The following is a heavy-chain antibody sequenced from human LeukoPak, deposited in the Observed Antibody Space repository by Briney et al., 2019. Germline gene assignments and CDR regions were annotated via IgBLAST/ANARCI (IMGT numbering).Heavy chain of an antibody. J-gene: IGHJ4*02. CDR2: ISCSGGST. Sequence: GGSLRLSCAASGFTFSSYAMSWVRQAPGKGLEWVSAISCSGGSTYYADSVKGRFTISRDNSKNTLYLQMNSRRAEDTAVYYCAKDPGWQITYFDYWGQGTLVTVSS. CDR3: AKDPGWQITYFDY. CDR1: GFTFSSYA. V-gene: IGHV3-23*01. D-gene: IGHD6-19*01.